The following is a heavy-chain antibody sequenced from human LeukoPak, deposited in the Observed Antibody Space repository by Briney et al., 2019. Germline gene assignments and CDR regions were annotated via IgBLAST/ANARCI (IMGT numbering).Heavy chain of an antibody. V-gene: IGHV5-51*01. Sequence: GESLKISYEGSGYNFTTYWIAWVRQMPGKGLQWMGIIYPGDSDTRYSPSFLGHVTISADKSISTAYLQWSSLKASDTAMYYCARRLCRGGSCYQVDAFDIWGQGTMVTVSS. J-gene: IGHJ3*02. CDR1: GYNFTTYW. CDR2: IYPGDSDT. D-gene: IGHD2-15*01. CDR3: ARRLCRGGSCYQVDAFDI.